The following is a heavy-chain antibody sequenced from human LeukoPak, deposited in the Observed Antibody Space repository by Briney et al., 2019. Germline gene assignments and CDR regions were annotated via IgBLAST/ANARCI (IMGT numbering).Heavy chain of an antibody. CDR1: GYTFTNYA. CDR2: VNAGNGNT. Sequence: ASVKVSCKASGYTFTNYAMHWVRQAPGQRLEWMGWVNAGNGNTKYSQKFKGRVSITRDTSASTAYMELSSLRSEDTAVYYCARDGGDGSYYYYGMDVWGQGTTVTFSS. J-gene: IGHJ6*02. CDR3: ARDGGDGSYYYYGMDV. D-gene: IGHD5-24*01. V-gene: IGHV1-3*01.